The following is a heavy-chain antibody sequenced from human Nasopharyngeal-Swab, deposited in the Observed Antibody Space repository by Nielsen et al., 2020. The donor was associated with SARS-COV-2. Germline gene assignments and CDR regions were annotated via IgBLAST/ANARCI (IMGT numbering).Heavy chain of an antibody. CDR2: IWYDGSNK. V-gene: IGHV3-33*01. CDR3: GREGIVGDYGGNSLDY. Sequence: GESLKISCAASGFTFSSYGMHWVRQAPGKGLEWVAVIWYDGSNKYYADSVKGRFTISRDNSKNTLYLQMNSLRAEDTAVYYCGREGIVGDYGGNSLDYWGQGTLVTVSS. CDR1: GFTFSSYG. D-gene: IGHD4-23*01. J-gene: IGHJ4*02.